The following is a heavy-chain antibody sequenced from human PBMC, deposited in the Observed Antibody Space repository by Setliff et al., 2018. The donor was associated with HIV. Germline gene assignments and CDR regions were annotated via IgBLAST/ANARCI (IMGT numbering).Heavy chain of an antibody. CDR1: GDSVNDRSYF. CDR3: ARGGKRAFDI. Sequence: SETLSLTCTVSGDSVNDRSYFWGWIRQPPGKGLEWIGTFYYNGDSRYNPSLKSRVTISVDTSKNQFSLTLSSVSGADTALYFCARGGKRAFDIWGQGAMVTVSS. J-gene: IGHJ3*02. CDR2: FYYNGDS. V-gene: IGHV4-39*07.